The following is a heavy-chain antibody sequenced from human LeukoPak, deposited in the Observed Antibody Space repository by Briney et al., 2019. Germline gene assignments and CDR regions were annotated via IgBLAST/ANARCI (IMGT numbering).Heavy chain of an antibody. D-gene: IGHD3-16*01. CDR2: MYSGGSI. Sequence: GGSLRLSCVASGFTVSSNYMSWVRQAPGKGLEWVSVMYSGGSIYYADSVKGRFTISRDNSKNTLYLQMNSLRAEDTAVYYCAKKDYGSTTRSPFDPWGQGNLVTVSS. CDR3: AKKDYGSTTRSPFDP. J-gene: IGHJ5*02. CDR1: GFTVSSNY. V-gene: IGHV3-53*01.